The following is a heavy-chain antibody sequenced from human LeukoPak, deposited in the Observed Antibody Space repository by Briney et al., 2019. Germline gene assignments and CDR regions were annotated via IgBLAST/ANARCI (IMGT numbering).Heavy chain of an antibody. D-gene: IGHD5-18*01. V-gene: IGHV4-31*03. J-gene: IGHJ4*02. CDR1: GGSISSSGYY. CDR2: IYYSGST. Sequence: SETLSLTCTVSGGSISSSGYYWSWIRQHPGTGLEWIGYIYYSGSTYYNPSLKSRVTISVDTSKNQFSLKLSSVTAADTAVYYCARDRGYSYGYGAFDYWGQGTLVTVSS. CDR3: ARDRGYSYGYGAFDY.